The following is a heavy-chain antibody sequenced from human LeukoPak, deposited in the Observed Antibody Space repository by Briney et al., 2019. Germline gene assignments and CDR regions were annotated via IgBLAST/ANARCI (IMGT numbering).Heavy chain of an antibody. D-gene: IGHD3-22*01. V-gene: IGHV1-8*01. CDR1: GYTFTSYD. CDR3: ARDGPDYYDSSGHYNWFDP. J-gene: IGHJ5*02. CDR2: MNPNSGNT. Sequence: ASVKVSCKASGYTFTSYDINWLRQATGQGLEWMGWMNPNSGNTGYAQKFQGRVTMTRNTSISTAYMELSSLRSEDTAVYYCARDGPDYYDSSGHYNWFDPWGQGTLVTVSS.